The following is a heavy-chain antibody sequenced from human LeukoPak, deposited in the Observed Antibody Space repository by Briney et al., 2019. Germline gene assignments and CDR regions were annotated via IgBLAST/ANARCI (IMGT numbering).Heavy chain of an antibody. Sequence: PGGSLRLSCAASGFTFSSYGMSWVRQAPGKGLEWVSAISGSGGSTYYADSVKGRFTISRDNSKNTLYLQMNSLRAEDTAVYYCAKDPEGYCSGGSCRYFDYWGQGTLVTVSS. D-gene: IGHD2-15*01. CDR1: GFTFSSYG. J-gene: IGHJ4*02. V-gene: IGHV3-23*01. CDR3: AKDPEGYCSGGSCRYFDY. CDR2: ISGSGGST.